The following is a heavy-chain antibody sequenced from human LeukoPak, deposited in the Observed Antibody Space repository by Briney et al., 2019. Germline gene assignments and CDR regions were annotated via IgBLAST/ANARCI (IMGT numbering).Heavy chain of an antibody. CDR3: AKWGPYDILTGRIN. V-gene: IGHV3-7*03. Sequence: PGGSLRLSRAASGFTFSNYWMTWVRQAPGKGLEWVANIKPDESGKYYVGSVKGRFTISRDNAKNSLYLQMNSLRAEDTAVYYCAKWGPYDILTGRINWGQGTLVTVSS. D-gene: IGHD3-9*01. J-gene: IGHJ4*02. CDR2: IKPDESGK. CDR1: GFTFSNYW.